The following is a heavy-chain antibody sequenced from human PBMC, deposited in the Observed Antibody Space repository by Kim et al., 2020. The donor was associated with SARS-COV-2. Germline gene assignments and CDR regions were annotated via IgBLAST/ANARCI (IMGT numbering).Heavy chain of an antibody. CDR3: AKVGSAYCGGSCPIDY. V-gene: IGHV3-33*06. D-gene: IGHD2-21*01. CDR1: RFTFTSYG. Sequence: GGSLRLSCAASRFTFTSYGMHWVRQAPGKGLEWVAIIWYDGSNEYYADSVKGRFTISRDNSKNTVYLQMNSLRAEDTADYYCAKVGSAYCGGSCPIDYWGQGTLVTVSS. J-gene: IGHJ4*02. CDR2: IWYDGSNE.